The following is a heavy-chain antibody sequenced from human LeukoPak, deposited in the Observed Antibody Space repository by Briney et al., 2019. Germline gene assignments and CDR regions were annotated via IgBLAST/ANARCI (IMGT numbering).Heavy chain of an antibody. J-gene: IGHJ4*02. CDR2: IYHSGST. D-gene: IGHD4-23*01. CDR1: GGSISSGGYY. Sequence: SQTLSLTCTVSGGSISSGGYYWSWIRQPPGKGLEWIGYIYHSGSTYYNPSLKSRVTISVDRSKNQFSLKLSSVTAADTAVYYCARDTDYGGISYYFDYWGQGTLVTVSS. V-gene: IGHV4-30-2*01. CDR3: ARDTDYGGISYYFDY.